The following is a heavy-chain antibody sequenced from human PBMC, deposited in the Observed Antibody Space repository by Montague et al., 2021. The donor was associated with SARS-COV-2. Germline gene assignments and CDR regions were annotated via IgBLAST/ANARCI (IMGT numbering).Heavy chain of an antibody. CDR1: GGSINSSY. D-gene: IGHD4-23*01. Sequence: SETLSLTCTVSGGSINSSYWSWIRQPPGKGLEWIGEIYQRVSTNYNPSLKSRVSMSVDKFKNQVSLELYSVTAGDTALYYCVRAGGIHNRPPVWGQGALVIVSS. V-gene: IGHV4-59*12. CDR3: VRAGGIHNRPPV. J-gene: IGHJ4*02. CDR2: IYQRVST.